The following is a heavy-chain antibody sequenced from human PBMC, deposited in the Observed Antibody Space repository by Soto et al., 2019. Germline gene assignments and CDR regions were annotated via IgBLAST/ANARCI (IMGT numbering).Heavy chain of an antibody. Sequence: PGGSLRLSCAASGFTFSSYAMSWVRQAPGKGLEWVSYISSSSSTIYYADSVKGRFTISRDNAKNSLYLQMNSLRDEDTAVYYCARDVTGTTASGFDAWGQGTLVTVSS. D-gene: IGHD1-20*01. CDR1: GFTFSSYA. V-gene: IGHV3-48*02. CDR3: ARDVTGTTASGFDA. CDR2: ISSSSSTI. J-gene: IGHJ5*02.